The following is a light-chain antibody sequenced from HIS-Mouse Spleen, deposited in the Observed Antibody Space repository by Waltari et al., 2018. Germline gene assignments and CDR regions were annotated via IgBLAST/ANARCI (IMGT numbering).Light chain of an antibody. J-gene: IGKJ1*01. Sequence: DIQLTQSPSFLSASAGDRVTITCRASQGISSYLAWYQQKPGKAPKLLIYAASSLQIGVPSRFSGSGSGTEFTLTISSLQPEDFATYYCQQLNSYPPTFGQGTKVEIK. CDR2: AAS. V-gene: IGKV1-9*01. CDR1: QGISSY. CDR3: QQLNSYPPT.